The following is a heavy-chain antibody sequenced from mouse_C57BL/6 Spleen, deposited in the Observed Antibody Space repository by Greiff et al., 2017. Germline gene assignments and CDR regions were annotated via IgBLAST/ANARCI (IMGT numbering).Heavy chain of an antibody. CDR1: GYSFTSYY. D-gene: IGHD1-1*01. J-gene: IGHJ3*01. V-gene: IGHV1-66*01. CDR3: ARDGSSPFAY. Sequence: QVQLQQSGPELVKPGASVKISCKASGYSFTSYYIHWVKQRPGQGLEWIGWIYPGSGNTKYNEKFKGKATLTADTSSSTAYMQLSSLPSEDSAVYYCARDGSSPFAYWGQGTLVTVSA. CDR2: IYPGSGNT.